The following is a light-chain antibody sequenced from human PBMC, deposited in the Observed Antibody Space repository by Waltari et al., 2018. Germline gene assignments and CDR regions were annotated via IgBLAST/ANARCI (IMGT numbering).Light chain of an antibody. J-gene: IGKJ1*01. V-gene: IGKV1-5*03. CDR1: QSISPW. CDR2: QAS. CDR3: QQYHTYPWT. Sequence: DIQMTQSPSTLSASVGDRVTITCRDSQSISPWLAWYQQKPGKAPKLLIYQASSLESGVPSTFSGSASGTDFTLTSSSLQPDDFATYYFQQYHTYPWTFGQGTKVETK.